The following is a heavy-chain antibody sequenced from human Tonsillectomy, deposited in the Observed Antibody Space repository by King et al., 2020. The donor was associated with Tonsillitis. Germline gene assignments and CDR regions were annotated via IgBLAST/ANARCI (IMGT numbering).Heavy chain of an antibody. CDR2: ISYDGSNK. CDR3: AKVGCSHYLVFDY. Sequence: VQLVESGGGVVQPGRSLRLSCAASGFTFSSYGMHWVRQAPGKGLEWVAVISYDGSNKYYADSVKGRFTISRDNSKNTLYLQMNSLRAEDTAVYYCAKVGCSHYLVFDYWGQGTLVTVSS. CDR1: GFTFSSYG. D-gene: IGHD2-15*01. J-gene: IGHJ4*02. V-gene: IGHV3-30*18.